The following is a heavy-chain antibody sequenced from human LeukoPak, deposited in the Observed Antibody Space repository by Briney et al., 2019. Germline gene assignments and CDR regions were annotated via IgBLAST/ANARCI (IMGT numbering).Heavy chain of an antibody. CDR1: GFTFSSYS. CDR2: ISSSSSYI. J-gene: IGHJ6*02. Sequence: GGSLRLSCAVSGFTFSSYSMNWVRQAPGKGLEWVSSISSSSSYIYYADSVKGRFTISRDNAKNSLYLQMNSLRAEDTAVYYCARDLLELLWFGELLQNYYYYGMDVWGQGTTVTVSS. D-gene: IGHD3-10*01. CDR3: ARDLLELLWFGELLQNYYYYGMDV. V-gene: IGHV3-21*01.